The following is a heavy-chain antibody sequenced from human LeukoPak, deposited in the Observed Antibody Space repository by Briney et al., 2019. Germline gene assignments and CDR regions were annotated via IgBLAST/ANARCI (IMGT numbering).Heavy chain of an antibody. J-gene: IGHJ4*02. CDR2: INTNTGNP. CDR3: SDY. CDR1: GYTFTSYG. D-gene: IGHD2-21*02. V-gene: IGHV7-4-1*01. Sequence: ASVKVSCKASGYTFTSYGISWVRQAPGQGLEWMGWINTNTGNPTYAQGSTGRFVFSLDTSVSTAYYCARVVGCGGDCYSGISDYWGQGTLVTVSS.